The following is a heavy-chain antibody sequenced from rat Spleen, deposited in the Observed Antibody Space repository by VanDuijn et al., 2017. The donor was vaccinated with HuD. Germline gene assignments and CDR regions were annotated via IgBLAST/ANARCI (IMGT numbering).Heavy chain of an antibody. D-gene: IGHD4-3*01. Sequence: QVQLKESGPGLVKPSLTLSLTCTVSGFSLSSFGVIWVRQPPGKGLEWMGVIWSNGNTNCNSVLKSRLSIGRDTSKNQVFLKMNTLQTEDTARYFCARWPNSADYWGQGVMVTVSS. CDR3: ARWPNSADY. V-gene: IGHV2-13*01. CDR1: GFSLSSFG. CDR2: IWSNGNT. J-gene: IGHJ2*01.